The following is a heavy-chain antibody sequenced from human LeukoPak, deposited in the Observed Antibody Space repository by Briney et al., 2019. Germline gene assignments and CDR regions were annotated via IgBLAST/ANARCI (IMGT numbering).Heavy chain of an antibody. Sequence: TGGSLRLSCSASGFTFSSYAMHWVRQAPGKGLEWVSAISGSGGSTYYADSVKGRFTISRDNSKNTLYLQMNSLRAEDTAVYYCAKDRGYCSGGSCSNWYFDLWGRGTLVTVSS. J-gene: IGHJ2*01. V-gene: IGHV3-23*01. CDR1: GFTFSSYA. CDR3: AKDRGYCSGGSCSNWYFDL. CDR2: ISGSGGST. D-gene: IGHD2-15*01.